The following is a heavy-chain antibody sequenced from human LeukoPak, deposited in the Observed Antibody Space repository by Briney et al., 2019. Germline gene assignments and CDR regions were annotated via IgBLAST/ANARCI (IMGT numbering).Heavy chain of an antibody. CDR1: GYTFTGYY. Sequence: GASVKVSCKASGYTFTGYYMHWVRQAPGQGLEWMGWIRVYNGNTNYAQKLQGRVTMTTDTSTSTAYMELRSLRSDDTAVYYCASLKNSYDSSGYLVTDAFDIWGQGTMVTVSS. V-gene: IGHV1-18*04. D-gene: IGHD3-22*01. CDR2: IRVYNGNT. J-gene: IGHJ3*02. CDR3: ASLKNSYDSSGYLVTDAFDI.